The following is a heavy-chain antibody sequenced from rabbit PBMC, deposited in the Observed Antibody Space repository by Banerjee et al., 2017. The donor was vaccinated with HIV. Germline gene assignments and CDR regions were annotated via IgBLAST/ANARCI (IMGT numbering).Heavy chain of an antibody. D-gene: IGHD1-1*01. Sequence: QEQLKETGGGLVQPGGSLTLSCKASGFTFSSYVITWVRQAPGKGLEWIGWIITDDSAYYASWVNGRFTISSDNAQNTLYLQLNSLTAADTATYFCARGTSSSGYYLGLWGQGTLVTVS. J-gene: IGHJ3*01. CDR1: GFTFSSYV. CDR2: IITDDSA. CDR3: ARGTSSSGYYLGL. V-gene: IGHV1S29*01.